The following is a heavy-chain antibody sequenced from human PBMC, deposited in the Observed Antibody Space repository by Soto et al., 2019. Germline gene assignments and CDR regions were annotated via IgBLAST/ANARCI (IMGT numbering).Heavy chain of an antibody. Sequence: EVQLLESGGGLVQPGGSLRLSCAASGFTFSSYAMSWVRQAPGKGLEWVSAISGIGGSTYYADSVKGRFTISRDNSKNTLYLRMNSLRAEDTAVYYCAKDDRELVVGASLALDIWGQGTMVTVSS. V-gene: IGHV3-23*01. D-gene: IGHD1-26*01. CDR1: GFTFSSYA. J-gene: IGHJ3*02. CDR3: AKDDRELVVGASLALDI. CDR2: ISGIGGST.